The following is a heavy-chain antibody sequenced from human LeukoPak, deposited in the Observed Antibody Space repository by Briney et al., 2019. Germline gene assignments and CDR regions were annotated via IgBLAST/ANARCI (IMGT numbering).Heavy chain of an antibody. CDR3: AKSEGGWFDP. Sequence: SGTVSLTCTFSGGSINSSSYYWSWNRQPPVKGLEGIASVYYNGRVYDSGITYETPSLKSRVTISADTSQNQFSLKLSSVSDADTAVYYCAKSEGGWFDPSGQGTLVTVFS. CDR2: VYYNGRVYDSGIT. CDR1: GGSINSSSYY. J-gene: IGHJ5*02. V-gene: IGHV4-39*01. D-gene: IGHD3-16*01.